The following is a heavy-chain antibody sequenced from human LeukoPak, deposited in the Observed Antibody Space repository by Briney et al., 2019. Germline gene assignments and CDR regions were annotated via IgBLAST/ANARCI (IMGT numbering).Heavy chain of an antibody. CDR2: IIPIFGTA. CDR3: ATEVHILTGYSFDY. D-gene: IGHD3-9*01. CDR1: GGTFSSYA. V-gene: IGHV1-69*01. J-gene: IGHJ4*02. Sequence: SVKVSCKASGGTFSSYAISWVRQAPGQGLEWMGGIIPIFGTANYAQKFQGRVTITADESTSTAYMELSSLRSEDTAVYYCATEVHILTGYSFDYWGQGTLVTVSS.